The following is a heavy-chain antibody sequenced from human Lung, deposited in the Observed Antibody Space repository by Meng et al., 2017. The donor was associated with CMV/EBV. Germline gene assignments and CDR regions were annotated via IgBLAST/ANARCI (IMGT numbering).Heavy chain of an antibody. Sequence: ASVXVSCKVSGYTLSELSMHWVRQAPGKGLEWMGGFDPEDGEAIYAQKFQGRVTMTEDTSTDTAYMELSSLRSDDTAVYYCAKVPRFYSYYGWDVWCQGTPVTVSS. J-gene: IGHJ6*02. CDR1: GYTLSELS. CDR3: AKVPRFYSYYGWDV. CDR2: FDPEDGEA. V-gene: IGHV1-24*01. D-gene: IGHD3-10*01.